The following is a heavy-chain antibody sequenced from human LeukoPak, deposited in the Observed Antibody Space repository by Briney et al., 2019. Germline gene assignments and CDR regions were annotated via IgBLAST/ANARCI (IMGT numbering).Heavy chain of an antibody. CDR1: GFTFSSYA. J-gene: IGHJ4*02. V-gene: IGHV3-23*01. Sequence: GGSLRLSCAASGFTFSSYAMSWVRQAPGKGLEWVSAISGSGGSTYYADSVKGRFTISRDNSKNTLYLQMNSLRAEDTAVYYCAKGPQRRYCSGVSFYLVYWGEGTLVTVSS. CDR3: AKGPQRRYCSGVSFYLVY. D-gene: IGHD2-15*01. CDR2: ISGSGGST.